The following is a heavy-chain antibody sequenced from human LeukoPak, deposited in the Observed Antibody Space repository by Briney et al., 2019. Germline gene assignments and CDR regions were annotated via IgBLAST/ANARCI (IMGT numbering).Heavy chain of an antibody. CDR1: GYTFTSYD. V-gene: IGHV1-8*01. Sequence: ASVKVSCKASGYTFTSYDINWVRQATGQGLEWMGWMNPKSGNTGYVQRFQGRLTMTRNTSISVAYMELSSLRSEDTAVYYCAREDDYSNPGELWGQGTLVTVSS. CDR2: MNPKSGNT. CDR3: AREDDYSNPGEL. J-gene: IGHJ4*02. D-gene: IGHD4-11*01.